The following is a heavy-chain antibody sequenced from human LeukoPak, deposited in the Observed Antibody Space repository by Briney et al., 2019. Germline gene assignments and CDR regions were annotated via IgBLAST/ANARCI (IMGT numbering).Heavy chain of an antibody. V-gene: IGHV3-74*01. CDR2: INSDDSST. D-gene: IGHD4-23*01. Sequence: GGSLRLSCAASGFAFSVSWMHWVRQAPGKGLVWVSRINSDDSSTTYADSVKGRFTISRDKAKNTLYLQMNSLGAEDTAVYYCARARGNYVYDYWGQGTLVTVSS. J-gene: IGHJ4*02. CDR1: GFAFSVSW. CDR3: ARARGNYVYDY.